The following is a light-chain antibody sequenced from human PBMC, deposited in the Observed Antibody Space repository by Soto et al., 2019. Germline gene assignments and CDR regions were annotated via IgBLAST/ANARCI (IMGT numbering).Light chain of an antibody. V-gene: IGKV1-27*01. J-gene: IGKJ1*01. Sequence: DIQMTQSPSSLSASVGDRVTITCRASQGIGDFLAWYQQKPGKIPYLLIYSASTLQSGVPSRFSGSGSGTDFTLTISNVQPEDVATYYCQRYDSAPQTFGQGPKVEIK. CDR1: QGIGDF. CDR2: SAS. CDR3: QRYDSAPQT.